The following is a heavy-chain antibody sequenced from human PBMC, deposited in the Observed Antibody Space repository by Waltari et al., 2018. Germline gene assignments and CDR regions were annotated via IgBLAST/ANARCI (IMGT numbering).Heavy chain of an antibody. CDR2: IYPGDSDT. CDR1: GYRFTRNW. D-gene: IGHD5-12*01. J-gene: IGHJ3*02. Sequence: EVLLVQSGAEVKKPGESLKISCKGSGYRFTRNWIGWVRQMPGKGLEWMGIIYPGDSDTRYSPSFQGQVTISADKSISTAHLQWSSLKASDTAMYYCARRRDGYNYVDDAFDIWGQGTMVTVSS. CDR3: ARRRDGYNYVDDAFDI. V-gene: IGHV5-51*01.